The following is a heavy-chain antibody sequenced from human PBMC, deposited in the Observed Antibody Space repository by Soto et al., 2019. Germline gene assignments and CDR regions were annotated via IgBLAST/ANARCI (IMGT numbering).Heavy chain of an antibody. CDR2: IYPGDSDT. CDR3: ARGNDGEDYFAY. D-gene: IGHD1-1*01. J-gene: IGHJ4*02. V-gene: IGHV5-51*01. CDR1: RYRFTSYW. Sequence: WKSMKLSCKGSRYRFTSYWIGWVRQMPGKGLEWMGIIYPGDSDTRYSPSFQGQVTISADKSTSTAYLQWSSLKAADTAMYYGARGNDGEDYFAYRGQGTTLTVS.